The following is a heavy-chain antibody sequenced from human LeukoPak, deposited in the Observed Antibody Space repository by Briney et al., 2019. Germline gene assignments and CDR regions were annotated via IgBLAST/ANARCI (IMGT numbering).Heavy chain of an antibody. D-gene: IGHD3-10*01. J-gene: IGHJ6*03. Sequence: GGSLRLSCAASGFTFSDYYMNWIRQAPGKGLEWVSYISSGGSTIYYADSVKGRFTISRDNAKNSLYLQMNSLRAEDTAVYYCARDITPYYYMDVWGKGTTVTVSS. V-gene: IGHV3-11*04. CDR2: ISSGGSTI. CDR3: ARDITPYYYMDV. CDR1: GFTFSDYY.